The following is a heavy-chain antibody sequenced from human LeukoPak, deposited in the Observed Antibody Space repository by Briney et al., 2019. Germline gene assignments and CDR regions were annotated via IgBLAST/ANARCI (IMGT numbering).Heavy chain of an antibody. J-gene: IGHJ4*02. CDR2: INPNSGGT. D-gene: IGHD2-15*01. V-gene: IGHV1-2*02. CDR3: ANTPARWLRLEAFDY. CDR1: GYTFTGYY. Sequence: ASVKVSCKASGYTFTGYYMHWVRQAPGQGLEWMGWINPNSGGTNYAQKFQGRVTMTRDTSISTAYMELSRLRSDDTAVYYCANTPARWLRLEAFDYWGRGTLVTVSS.